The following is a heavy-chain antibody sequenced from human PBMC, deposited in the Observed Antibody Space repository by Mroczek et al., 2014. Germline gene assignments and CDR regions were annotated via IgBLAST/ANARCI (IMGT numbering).Heavy chain of an antibody. CDR1: GGSISSGGYY. Sequence: QVQLVQSGPGLVKPSQTLSLTCTVSGGSISSGGYYWSWIRQHPGKGLEWIGYIYYSGSTYYNPSLKSRVTISVDTSKNQFSLKLSSVTAADTAVYYCARGYYDSGYFDYWGQGTLVTVSS. D-gene: IGHD3-22*01. CDR2: IYYSGST. J-gene: IGHJ4*02. CDR3: ARGYYDSGYFDY. V-gene: IGHV4-31*03.